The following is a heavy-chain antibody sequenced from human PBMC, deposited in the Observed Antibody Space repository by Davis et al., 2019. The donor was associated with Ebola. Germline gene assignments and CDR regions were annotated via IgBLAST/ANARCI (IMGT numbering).Heavy chain of an antibody. V-gene: IGHV3-21*04. J-gene: IGHJ4*02. CDR2: ISGNSDYI. CDR3: VKAVSGSYSAFDY. D-gene: IGHD1-26*01. Sequence: PGGSLRLSCAASGFSFSSYTMNWVRQAPGKGLEWVSSISGNSDYIYYADSVKGRFTISRDSSLYLQMNSLRAEDTAVYYCVKAVSGSYSAFDYWGQGTLVTVSS. CDR1: GFSFSSYT.